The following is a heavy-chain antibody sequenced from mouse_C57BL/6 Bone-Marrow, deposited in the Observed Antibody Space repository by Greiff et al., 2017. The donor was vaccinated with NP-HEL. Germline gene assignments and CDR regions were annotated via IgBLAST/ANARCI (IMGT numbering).Heavy chain of an antibody. CDR1: GYAFTNYL. J-gene: IGHJ1*03. D-gene: IGHD2-3*01. CDR3: AREKVIYDDYPYLYFDV. Sequence: VQLQESGAELVRPGTSVKVSCKASGYAFTNYLIEWVKQRPGQGLEWIGVINPGGGGTNYNEKFKGKATLTADKSSSTAYMQLSSLTSEDAAVYVCAREKVIYDDYPYLYFDVWGTGTTVTVSS. V-gene: IGHV1-54*01. CDR2: INPGGGGT.